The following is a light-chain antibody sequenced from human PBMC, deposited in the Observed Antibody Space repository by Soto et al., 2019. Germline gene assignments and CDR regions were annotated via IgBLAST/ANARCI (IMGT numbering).Light chain of an antibody. J-gene: IGLJ1*01. CDR2: EVN. CDR1: TSDIGSYNY. V-gene: IGLV2-14*01. Sequence: QSALTQPASVSGSPGQSITVSCTGTTSDIGSYNYVSWYQQHPGKAPKLIIYEVNNRPSGISNRFSGSKSGSAASLTISGLQAEDEPDYYCASFTASSTRVFGTGTKGTVL. CDR3: ASFTASSTRV.